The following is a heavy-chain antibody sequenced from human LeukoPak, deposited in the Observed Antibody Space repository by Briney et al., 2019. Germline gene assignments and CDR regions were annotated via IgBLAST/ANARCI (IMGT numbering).Heavy chain of an antibody. V-gene: IGHV4-59*01. CDR2: IYYSGST. CDR3: ARNIYGDYYYYYYMDV. D-gene: IGHD4-17*01. J-gene: IGHJ6*03. Sequence: SETLSLTCTVSGGSISSYYWSWIRQPPGKGLEWIGYIYYSGSTNYNPSLKSRVTISVDTSKNQFSLKLSSATAADTAVYYCARNIYGDYYYYYYMDVWGKGTTVTVSS. CDR1: GGSISSYY.